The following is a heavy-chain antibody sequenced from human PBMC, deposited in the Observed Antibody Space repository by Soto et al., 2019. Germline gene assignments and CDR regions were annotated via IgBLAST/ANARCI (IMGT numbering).Heavy chain of an antibody. J-gene: IGHJ4*02. Sequence: TLSLSCAVSGGSIDSGGFSLSWIRQPPGKGLEWIGYVTHSGTAYSIPSLNGRLTLSVDSSQNQFSLKLTSGNAADSAFYYCARIQWAQSSLDYWGRGILVTVSS. CDR2: VTHSGTA. V-gene: IGHV4-30-2*01. D-gene: IGHD1-26*01. CDR1: GGSIDSGGFS. CDR3: ARIQWAQSSLDY.